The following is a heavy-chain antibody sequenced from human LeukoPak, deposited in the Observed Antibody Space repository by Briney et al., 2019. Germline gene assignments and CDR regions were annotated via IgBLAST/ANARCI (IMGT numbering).Heavy chain of an antibody. D-gene: IGHD2-8*01. J-gene: IGHJ4*02. CDR3: ARLGHLMLYSLLVDY. CDR2: IYHSGST. V-gene: IGHV4-38-2*02. Sequence: SETLSLTCTVSGCSISSGYYWGWIRQPPGKGLEWIGSIYHSGSTYYNPSLKSRVTISVDTSKNQFSLKLSSVTAADTAVYYCARLGHLMLYSLLVDYWGQGTLVTVSS. CDR1: GCSISSGYY.